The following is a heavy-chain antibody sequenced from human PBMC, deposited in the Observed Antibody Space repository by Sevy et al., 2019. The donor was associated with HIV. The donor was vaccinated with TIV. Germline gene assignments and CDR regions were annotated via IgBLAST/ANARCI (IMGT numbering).Heavy chain of an antibody. CDR1: GDSVSSNNAA. D-gene: IGHD1-20*01. Sequence: SQTLSLTCAISGDSVSSNNAAWNWIRQSPSRGHEWLGRTFYRSNWYTDYAISVKSQITINPDTSKNRLSLQLHSVTPGDTAVYYCARDGLTYGAMDVWGQGTTVTVSS. J-gene: IGHJ6*02. CDR2: TFYRSNWYT. V-gene: IGHV6-1*01. CDR3: ARDGLTYGAMDV.